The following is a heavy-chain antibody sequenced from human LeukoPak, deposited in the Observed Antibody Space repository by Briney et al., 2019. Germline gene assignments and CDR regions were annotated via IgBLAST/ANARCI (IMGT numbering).Heavy chain of an antibody. CDR2: IYHSGST. V-gene: IGHV4-30-2*01. CDR1: GGSISSGGYS. J-gene: IGHJ6*02. CDR3: ARYYYYGMDV. Sequence: TLSLTCAVSGGSISSGGYSGSWIRQPPGKGLEWIGYIYHSGSTYYNPSLKSRVTISVDRSKNQFSLKLSSVTAADTAVYYCARYYYYGMDVWGQGTTVTVSS.